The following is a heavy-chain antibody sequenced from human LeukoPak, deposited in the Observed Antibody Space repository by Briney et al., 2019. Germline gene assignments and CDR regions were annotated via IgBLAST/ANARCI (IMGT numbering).Heavy chain of an antibody. CDR3: AREHYDYVWGSYRYIGWFDP. J-gene: IGHJ5*02. CDR1: GFTFSSYA. V-gene: IGHV4-4*08. CDR2: IYTSGST. D-gene: IGHD3-16*02. Sequence: GSLRLSCAASGFTFSSYAMSWVRQAPGKGLEWIGRIYTSGSTNYNPSLKSRVTISVDTSKNQFSLKLSSVTAADTAVYYCAREHYDYVWGSYRYIGWFDPWGQGTLVTVSS.